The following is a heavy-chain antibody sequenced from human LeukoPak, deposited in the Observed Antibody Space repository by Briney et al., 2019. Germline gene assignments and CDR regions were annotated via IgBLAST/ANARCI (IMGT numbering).Heavy chain of an antibody. CDR2: IYSGGST. D-gene: IGHD3-22*01. CDR3: ARLGSRNYDSSGYYLDYFDY. J-gene: IGHJ4*02. Sequence: GGSLRLSCAASGFTVSSNYMSWVRQAPGKGLEWVSVIYSGGSTYYADSVKGRFTISRDNSKNTLYLQMNRLRAEDTAVYYCARLGSRNYDSSGYYLDYFDYWGQGTLVTVSS. V-gene: IGHV3-66*02. CDR1: GFTVSSNY.